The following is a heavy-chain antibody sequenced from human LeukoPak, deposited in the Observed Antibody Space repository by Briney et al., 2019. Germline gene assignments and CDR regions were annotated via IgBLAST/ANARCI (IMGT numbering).Heavy chain of an antibody. CDR1: GGSISSGDYY. V-gene: IGHV4-30-4*08. CDR3: ARAGLRCLEWPN. J-gene: IGHJ4*02. CDR2: IYYSGST. Sequence: SQTLSLTCTVSGGSISSGDYYWSWIRQPPGKGLEWIGYIYYSGSTYYNPSLKSRVTISVDTSKNQFSLKLNSVTAADTAVYYCARAGLRCLEWPNWGQGTLVTVSA. D-gene: IGHD3-3*01.